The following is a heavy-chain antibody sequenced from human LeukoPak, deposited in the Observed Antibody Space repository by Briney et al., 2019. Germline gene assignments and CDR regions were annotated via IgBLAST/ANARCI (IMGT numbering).Heavy chain of an antibody. D-gene: IGHD1-7*01. CDR2: MNPNSGDT. V-gene: IGHV1-8*01. J-gene: IGHJ6*03. CDR3: ARELRFSYYYYMDV. Sequence: GASVKVSCKASGYTFTSYGINWVRQATGQGLEWMGWMNPNSGDTGYAQKFQGRVTMTRNTSISTAYMELSSLRSEDTAVYYCARELRFSYYYYMDVWGKGTTVTVSS. CDR1: GYTFTSYG.